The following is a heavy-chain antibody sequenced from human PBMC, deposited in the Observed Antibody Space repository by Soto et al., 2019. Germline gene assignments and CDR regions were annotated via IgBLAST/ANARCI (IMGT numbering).Heavy chain of an antibody. CDR3: ARAKILGSGWKGAPPYYFDY. CDR1: GFTFSSYA. CDR2: ISGSGAGT. J-gene: IGHJ4*02. D-gene: IGHD6-19*01. Sequence: GESLKISCAASGFTFSSYAMTWVRQAPGKGLEWVSGISGSGAGTYYADSVKGRFTISRDNSKNTLYLQVNSLRAEDTAVYYCARAKILGSGWKGAPPYYFDYWGQGTLVTVSS. V-gene: IGHV3-23*01.